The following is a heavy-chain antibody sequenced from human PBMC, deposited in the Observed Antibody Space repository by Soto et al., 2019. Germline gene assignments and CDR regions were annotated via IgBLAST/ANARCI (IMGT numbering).Heavy chain of an antibody. CDR3: ARDGNYDSSGYKGGLHYYYYGMDV. CDR1: GGSISSYY. Sequence: PSETLSLTCTVSGGSISSYYWSWIRQPPGKGLEWIGYIYYSGSTNYNPSLKSRVTISVDTSKNQSSLKLSSVTAADTAVYYCARDGNYDSSGYKGGLHYYYYGMDVWGQGTTVTVSS. V-gene: IGHV4-59*01. CDR2: IYYSGST. J-gene: IGHJ6*02. D-gene: IGHD3-22*01.